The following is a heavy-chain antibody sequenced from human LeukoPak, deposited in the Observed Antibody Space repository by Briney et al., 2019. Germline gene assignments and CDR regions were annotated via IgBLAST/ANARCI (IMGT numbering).Heavy chain of an antibody. J-gene: IGHJ4*02. CDR3: ARGKIVATIFDY. CDR2: IWYDGSNK. V-gene: IGHV3-33*01. CDR1: GFTFSSYG. D-gene: IGHD5-12*01. Sequence: GGSLRLSCAASGFTFSSYGMHWVRQAPGKGLEWVAVIWYDGSNKYYADSVKGRLTISRDNSKNTLYLQMNSLRAEDTAVYYCARGKIVATIFDYWGQGTLVTVSS.